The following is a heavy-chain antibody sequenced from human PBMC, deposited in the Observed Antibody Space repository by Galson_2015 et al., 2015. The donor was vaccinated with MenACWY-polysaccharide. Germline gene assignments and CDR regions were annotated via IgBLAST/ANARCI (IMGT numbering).Heavy chain of an antibody. Sequence: SLRLSCAASGFTFRSYPMNWVRQTPGKGLEWVSGISGSGNGAFYADSVRGRFTISRDNSKNTLYLQMNSLRADDTALYYCAKSGGDGVTVFATVPTAPESWGQGTLVTVSS. D-gene: IGHD2-21*01. CDR2: ISGSGNGA. CDR3: AKSGGDGVTVFATVPTAPES. V-gene: IGHV3-23*01. J-gene: IGHJ4*02. CDR1: GFTFRSYP.